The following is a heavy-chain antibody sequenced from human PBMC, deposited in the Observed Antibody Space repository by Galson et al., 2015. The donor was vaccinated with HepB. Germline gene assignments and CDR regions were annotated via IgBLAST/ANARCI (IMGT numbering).Heavy chain of an antibody. CDR1: GYTWNHYG. CDR3: ARDPSNTSGRYIYFDY. J-gene: IGHJ4*02. V-gene: IGHV1-18*01. CDR2: ISAYNGDT. D-gene: IGHD6-19*01. Sequence: SVKVSCKGSGYTWNHYGISWVRQAPGQGLEWMGWISAYNGDTHYAQKFQGRVIMTTDTSTSAAYMEVRSLRSDDTAVYYCARDPSNTSGRYIYFDYWGQGTLVTVSS.